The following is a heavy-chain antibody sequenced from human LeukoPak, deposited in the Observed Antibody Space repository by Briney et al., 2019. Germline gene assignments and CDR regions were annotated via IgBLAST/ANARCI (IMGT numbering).Heavy chain of an antibody. J-gene: IGHJ4*02. Sequence: SETLSLTCTVSGGSISSGSYYWSWIRQPAGKGLEWVGRIYTSGSTSYNPSLKSRVTILVDTSKNQFSLKLSSVTAADTAVYYCARSSWYDIIDYWGQGTLVTVSS. V-gene: IGHV4-61*02. CDR2: IYTSGST. CDR3: ARSSWYDIIDY. CDR1: GGSISSGSYY. D-gene: IGHD6-13*01.